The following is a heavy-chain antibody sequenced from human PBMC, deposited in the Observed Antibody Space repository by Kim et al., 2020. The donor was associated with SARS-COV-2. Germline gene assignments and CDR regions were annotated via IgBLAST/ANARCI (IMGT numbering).Heavy chain of an antibody. CDR3: ARASGGGYVLDMAFDY. D-gene: IGHD5-12*01. Sequence: SVKGRFSISRDKSKNTLYLQMNSLRAADTAVYYCARASGGGYVLDMAFDYWGQGTLVTVSS. V-gene: IGHV3-53*03. J-gene: IGHJ4*02.